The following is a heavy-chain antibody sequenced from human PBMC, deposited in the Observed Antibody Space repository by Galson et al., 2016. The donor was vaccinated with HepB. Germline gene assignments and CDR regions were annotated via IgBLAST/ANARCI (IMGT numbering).Heavy chain of an antibody. CDR1: GGTFSNYA. CDR2: FIPIFGTP. V-gene: IGHV1-69*01. J-gene: IGHJ6*03. Sequence: SCKASGGTFSNYAISWVRQAPGQGLEWMGGFIPIFGTPNYAQKFQDRVTITADESSSTAYMELSSLRSEDTAVYYCARGDCSTTSCYPGAFYFYMDVWGKGTTVTVSS. CDR3: ARGDCSTTSCYPGAFYFYMDV. D-gene: IGHD2-2*01.